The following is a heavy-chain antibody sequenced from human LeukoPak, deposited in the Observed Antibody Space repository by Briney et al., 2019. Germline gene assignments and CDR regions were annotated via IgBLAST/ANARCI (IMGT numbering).Heavy chain of an antibody. CDR2: SNHSGST. Sequence: TSETLSLTCAVYGGSFSGYYWSWIRQPPGEGLGWIGESNHSGSTNYNPSLKSRVTISVDTSKNQFSLKLSSVTAADTAVYYCASLLTGTPHWYFDLWGRGTLVTVSS. J-gene: IGHJ2*01. V-gene: IGHV4-34*01. D-gene: IGHD1-20*01. CDR1: GGSFSGYY. CDR3: ASLLTGTPHWYFDL.